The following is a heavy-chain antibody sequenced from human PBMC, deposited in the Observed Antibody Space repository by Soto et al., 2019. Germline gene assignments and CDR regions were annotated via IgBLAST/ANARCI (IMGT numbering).Heavy chain of an antibody. CDR1: GFTFGDYW. V-gene: IGHV3-74*03. Sequence: GGSLRLSCAASGFTFGDYWMHWVRQPPGKGPEWVSRMTGDGRTTQYADSVKGRFTASRDNAKSTLYLQMNSLRAEDTAVYYCATAEVDYWGPGTLVTVS. CDR3: ATAEVDY. J-gene: IGHJ4*02. CDR2: MTGDGRTT.